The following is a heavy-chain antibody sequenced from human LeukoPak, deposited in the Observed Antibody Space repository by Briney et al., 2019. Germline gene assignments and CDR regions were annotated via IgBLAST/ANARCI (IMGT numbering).Heavy chain of an antibody. Sequence: PSQTLSLTCSVSGASISSGSDYWSWIRQPAGKALEWIGRVHTSGNPNYNPSLESRVSISIDRSKNQFSLELNSVTAADTAVYYCARDGGDLGPGTIRGARFYYYYMDAWGKGTTVIVSS. V-gene: IGHV4-61*02. CDR3: ARDGGDLGPGTIRGARFYYYYMDA. CDR1: GASISSGSDY. D-gene: IGHD3-16*01. J-gene: IGHJ6*03. CDR2: VHTSGNP.